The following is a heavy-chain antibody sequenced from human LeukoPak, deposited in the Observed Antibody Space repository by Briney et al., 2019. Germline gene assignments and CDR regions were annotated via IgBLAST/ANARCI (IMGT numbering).Heavy chain of an antibody. D-gene: IGHD1-26*01. CDR3: TTELIKWELSIYYYMDV. Sequence: PGGSLRLSCAASGFTFSNAWMSWVRQAPGKGLEWVGRIKSKTDGRKTDYAAPVKGRFTISRDESKNTLYLQMNSLKTEDTAVYYCTTELIKWELSIYYYMDVWGKGTTVTVSS. CDR2: IKSKTDGRKT. V-gene: IGHV3-15*01. J-gene: IGHJ6*03. CDR1: GFTFSNAW.